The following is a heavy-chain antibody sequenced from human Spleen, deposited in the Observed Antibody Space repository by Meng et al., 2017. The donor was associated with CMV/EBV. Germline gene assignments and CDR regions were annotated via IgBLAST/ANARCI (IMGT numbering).Heavy chain of an antibody. D-gene: IGHD1-26*01. Sequence: FVHHRLTSVRQAPGQGLEWMGWLGAYYGKTNYAQKFQGRVTMTTDTSTRTAYMELRNLRSDDTAVYYCARDRFPNSSGSFGAWFDPWGQGTLVTVSS. CDR2: LGAYYGKT. V-gene: IGHV1-18*01. CDR3: ARDRFPNSSGSFGAWFDP. J-gene: IGHJ5*02. CDR1: FVHHR.